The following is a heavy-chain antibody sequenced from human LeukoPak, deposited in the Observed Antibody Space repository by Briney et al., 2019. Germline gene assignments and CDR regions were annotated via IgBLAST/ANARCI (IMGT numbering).Heavy chain of an antibody. D-gene: IGHD4-17*01. CDR2: INPNSGGT. CDR1: GYTFTSYG. V-gene: IGHV1-2*02. CDR3: ARGGYGAKPEDPDY. J-gene: IGHJ4*02. Sequence: ASVKVSCKASGYTFTSYGISWVRQAPGQGLEWMGWINPNSGGTNYAQKFQGRVTMTRDTSISTAYMELSRLRSDDTAVYYCARGGYGAKPEDPDYWGQGTLVTVSS.